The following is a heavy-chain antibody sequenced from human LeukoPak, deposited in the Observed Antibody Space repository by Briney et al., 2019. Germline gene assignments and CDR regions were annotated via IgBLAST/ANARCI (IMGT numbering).Heavy chain of an antibody. CDR2: ISGGGEDT. Sequence: GGSLRLSCAASGFTFTSYAMSWIHQAPGKGVEWVSAISGGGEDTYYPDSVKGRFTISRDNSKNTLYLQMNSLRAEDTAIYYCAKPRAMTTGVGRYFDLWGRGTLVTVSS. CDR3: AKPRAMTTGVGRYFDL. J-gene: IGHJ2*01. V-gene: IGHV3-23*01. D-gene: IGHD1-1*01. CDR1: GFTFTSYA.